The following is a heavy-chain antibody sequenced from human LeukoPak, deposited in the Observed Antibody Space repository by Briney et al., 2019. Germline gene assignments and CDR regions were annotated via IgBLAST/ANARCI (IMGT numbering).Heavy chain of an antibody. J-gene: IGHJ6*03. Sequence: GGSLRLSCAASGFIFRNYGMHWVRQAPGKGLEWVAFIRYDGSHEYYTDSVKGRFTISRDNSKNTLYLQMNSLRAEDTAVYYCASLYYDFWSGYPLLHYYYYYMDVWGKGTTVTVSS. CDR1: GFIFRNYG. V-gene: IGHV3-30*02. D-gene: IGHD3-3*01. CDR3: ASLYYDFWSGYPLLHYYYYYMDV. CDR2: IRYDGSHE.